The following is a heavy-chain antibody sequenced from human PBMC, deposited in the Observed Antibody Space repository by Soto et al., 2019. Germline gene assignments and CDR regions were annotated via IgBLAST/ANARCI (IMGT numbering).Heavy chain of an antibody. Sequence: EVQLVQSGGGLVQPGGSLRLSCVGSGFTFTDFYMNWVRQAPGKGLEWVANIRPDGSETNYVESVKGRFTTSRDNVKKSLFLQRNSLRADDTAVYYCAGWGGHDYNYWGQGILVTVSS. CDR1: GFTFTDFY. D-gene: IGHD4-4*01. J-gene: IGHJ4*02. CDR2: IRPDGSET. V-gene: IGHV3-7*03. CDR3: AGWGGHDYNY.